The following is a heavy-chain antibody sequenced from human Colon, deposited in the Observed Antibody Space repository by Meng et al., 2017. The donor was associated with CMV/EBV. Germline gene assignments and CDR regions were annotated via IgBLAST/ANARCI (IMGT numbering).Heavy chain of an antibody. J-gene: IGHJ5*02. V-gene: IGHV6-1*01. Sequence: SGSNNSVVWNWIRQSPSRGLEWLGRTYYRSKWYNEYADSVESRVTTNPDTSQNQLSLHLNFVTPEDTAVYYCARGSYFWDKIDWFDPWGQGTLVTVSS. D-gene: IGHD1-26*01. CDR2: TYYRSKWYN. CDR3: ARGSYFWDKIDWFDP. CDR1: SGSNNSVV.